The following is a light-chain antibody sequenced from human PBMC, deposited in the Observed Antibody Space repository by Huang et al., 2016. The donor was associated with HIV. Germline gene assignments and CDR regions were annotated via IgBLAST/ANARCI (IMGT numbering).Light chain of an antibody. CDR3: QQRFT. V-gene: IGKV3-11*01. Sequence: EIVLTQSPATLSLSPGGRATLSCRASQNLSSFLAWYQQGAGQAPRLLIYGASNRATGIPARFSGSGSGTDFTLTINNLEPGDFAVYYCQQRFTFGPGTKVDIK. CDR1: QNLSSF. CDR2: GAS. J-gene: IGKJ3*01.